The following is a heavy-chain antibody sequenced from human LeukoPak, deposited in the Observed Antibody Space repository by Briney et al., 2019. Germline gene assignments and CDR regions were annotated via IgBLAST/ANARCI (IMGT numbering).Heavy chain of an antibody. J-gene: IGHJ4*02. CDR2: MNPNSGNT. V-gene: IGHV1-8*01. CDR3: ARARYGDYRFDY. CDR1: GYTFTSYD. D-gene: IGHD4-17*01. Sequence: ASVKVSCKASGYTFTSYDINWVRQATGQGLEWMGWMNPNSGNTGYAQKFQGRVTMTRNTSISTAYMELSSLRSEDTDVYYCARARYGDYRFDYWGQGTLVTVSS.